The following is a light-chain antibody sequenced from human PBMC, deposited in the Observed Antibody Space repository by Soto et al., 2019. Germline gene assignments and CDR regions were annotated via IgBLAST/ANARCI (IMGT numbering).Light chain of an antibody. J-gene: IGKJ3*01. CDR1: QSVSSS. Sequence: EIVLTQSPATLSLSPGERATLSCRASQSVSSSLVWYQQKRGQAPRLLIYDASNRDTGIPARFSGSGSGTDFTRGISSLEPEDFAVYYCQQRKNWPEFTFGPGTKVDIK. CDR3: QQRKNWPEFT. CDR2: DAS. V-gene: IGKV3-11*01.